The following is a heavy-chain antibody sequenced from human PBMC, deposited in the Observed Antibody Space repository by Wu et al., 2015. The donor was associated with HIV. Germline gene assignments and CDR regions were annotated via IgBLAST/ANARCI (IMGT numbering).Heavy chain of an antibody. V-gene: IGHV1-18*01. D-gene: IGHD3-22*01. CDR1: YILTSFP. CDR3: ARVFEDSSGYYSWFDP. Sequence: QVHLVQSGPEAKRPGASVKVSCKASYILTSFPIGWVRQAPGQRPEWMGWITTHNGYTKYAQKFQDRLSLTTDTSATTAYMELRSLRSDDTAVYYCARVFEDSSGYYSWFDPWGQGTLVTVSS. J-gene: IGHJ5*02. CDR2: ITTHNGYT.